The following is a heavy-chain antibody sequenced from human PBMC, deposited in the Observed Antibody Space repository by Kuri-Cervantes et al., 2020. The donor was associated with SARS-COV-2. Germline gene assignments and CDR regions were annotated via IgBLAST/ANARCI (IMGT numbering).Heavy chain of an antibody. V-gene: IGHV3-21*01. J-gene: IGHJ4*02. Sequence: GESLKISCTASGFTFSTYNMKWVRQAPGKGLEWVPGIGPSNTYIYYADSVKGRFTISRDNSKNTLYLQMNSLRAEDTAVYYCANDWGHIAAAGPFDYWGQGTLVTVSS. CDR3: ANDWGHIAAAGPFDY. D-gene: IGHD6-13*01. CDR2: IGPSNTYI. CDR1: GFTFSTYN.